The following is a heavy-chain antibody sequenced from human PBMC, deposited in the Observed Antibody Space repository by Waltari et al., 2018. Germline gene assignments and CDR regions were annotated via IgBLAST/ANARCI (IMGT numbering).Heavy chain of an antibody. CDR2: IYPVDSDT. CDR1: GYTFTNYW. D-gene: IGHD5-18*01. J-gene: IGHJ4*02. V-gene: IGHV5-51*01. Sequence: EVQLVQSGAEVKKPGEFLKISCKGSGYTFTNYWIGWLRQMPGKGLEWMGIIYPVDSDTRYNPSFPGQVTISADKSISTAYLQWSSLKASDTAMYYCARLHEGYSYGYQDYWGQGTLVTVSS. CDR3: ARLHEGYSYGYQDY.